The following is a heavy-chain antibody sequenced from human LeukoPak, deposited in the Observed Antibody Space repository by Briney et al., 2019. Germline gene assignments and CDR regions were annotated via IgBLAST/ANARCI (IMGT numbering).Heavy chain of an antibody. J-gene: IGHJ3*02. CDR1: GFTFSTYN. D-gene: IGHD3-16*01. CDR3: ARDVGASAPDAFDI. CDR2: ISTSSNYL. V-gene: IGHV3-21*01. Sequence: GALGLSCAASGFTFSTYNMNWVRQAPGKGLEWVSSISTSSNYLYYADSVRGRFTISRDNAKSSLYLQMNSLRAEDTDVYYCARDVGASAPDAFDIWGQGTMVTVSS.